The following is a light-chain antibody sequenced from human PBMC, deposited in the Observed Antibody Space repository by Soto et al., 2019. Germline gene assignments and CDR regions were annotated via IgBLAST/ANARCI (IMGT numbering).Light chain of an antibody. CDR2: RAY. CDR1: QSVSSL. V-gene: IGKV3-15*01. CDR3: QQYNIWCP. Sequence: EVVRTQSPATRSLSPGERASLSCRASQSVSSLLDWYQQKPGQAPRLLIYRAYTRATGISGRFSGSGSGTEFTLTSTSLLSEDCAVYYCQQYNIWCPFGGGTKVEI. J-gene: IGKJ4*02.